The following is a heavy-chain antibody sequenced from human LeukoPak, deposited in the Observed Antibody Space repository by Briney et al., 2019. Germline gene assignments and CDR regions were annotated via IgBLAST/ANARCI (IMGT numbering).Heavy chain of an antibody. CDR1: GGTFSSYA. Sequence: SVKVSCKASGGTFSSYAISWVRQAPGQGLEWMGGIIPIVGTANYAQKFQGRVTITADESTSTAYMELSSLRSEDTAVYYCARDRHPRYYFDYWGQGTLVTVSS. V-gene: IGHV1-69*01. CDR3: ARDRHPRYYFDY. J-gene: IGHJ4*02. CDR2: IIPIVGTA.